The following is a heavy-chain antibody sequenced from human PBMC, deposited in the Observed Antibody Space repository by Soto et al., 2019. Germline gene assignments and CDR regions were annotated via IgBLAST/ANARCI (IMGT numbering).Heavy chain of an antibody. CDR1: GNTFTTYY. Sequence: ASVQVSCKASGNTFTTYYMHWVRQAPGQELEWMVIINTSGGSTTYAQKFQGRVTMTSDTSTSTFHMELSSLTSEDTAVYYCAGLDHYDSSGDYDPWGQGTLVTVSS. CDR3: AGLDHYDSSGDYDP. V-gene: IGHV1-46*01. CDR2: INTSGGST. J-gene: IGHJ5*02. D-gene: IGHD3-22*01.